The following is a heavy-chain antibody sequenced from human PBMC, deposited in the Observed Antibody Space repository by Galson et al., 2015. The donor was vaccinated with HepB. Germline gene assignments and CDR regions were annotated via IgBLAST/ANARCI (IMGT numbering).Heavy chain of an antibody. J-gene: IGHJ4*02. D-gene: IGHD6-19*01. CDR3: TRLGDFSGYSSR. Sequence: SLRLSCAASGFTFSGSAIHWVRQASGKGPEWVGRIRSKTTSYATSYVPSLKGRFTISRDDSKNMAYLHIKSLKTEDTAVYYCTRLGDFSGYSSRWGQGTLVTVSA. CDR2: IRSKTTSYAT. CDR1: GFTFSGSA. V-gene: IGHV3-73*01.